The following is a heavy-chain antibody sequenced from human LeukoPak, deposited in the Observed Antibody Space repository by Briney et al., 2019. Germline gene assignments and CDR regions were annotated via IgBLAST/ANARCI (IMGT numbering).Heavy chain of an antibody. CDR1: GFTFSISW. D-gene: IGHD3-16*01. V-gene: IGHV3-33*08. CDR3: ARDRGSGALANFDY. J-gene: IGHJ4*02. CDR2: IWYDGSNK. Sequence: GGSLRLSCAASGFTFSISWMTWVRQAPGKGLEWVAVIWYDGSNKYYADSVKGRFTISRDNSKNTLYLQMNSLRAEDTAVYYCARDRGSGALANFDYWGQGTLVTASS.